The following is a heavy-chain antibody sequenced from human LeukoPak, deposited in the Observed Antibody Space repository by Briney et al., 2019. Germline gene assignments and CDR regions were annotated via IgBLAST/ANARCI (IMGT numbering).Heavy chain of an antibody. CDR3: AREGREMATFDY. D-gene: IGHD5-24*01. CDR2: INSDGSST. CDR1: GFTFSSYW. Sequence: GGSLRLSCAASGFTFSSYWMHWVRQAPGKGLVWVSRINSDGSSTSYADSVKGRFTISRDNAKNTLYLQMNSLRAEDTAVYYCAREGREMATFDYWGQGTLVTVSS. J-gene: IGHJ4*02. V-gene: IGHV3-74*01.